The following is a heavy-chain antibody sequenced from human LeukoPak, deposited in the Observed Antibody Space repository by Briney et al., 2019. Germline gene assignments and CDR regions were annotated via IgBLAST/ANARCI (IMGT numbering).Heavy chain of an antibody. CDR3: ARQYSRSWSHFDS. CDR2: ILHSGST. V-gene: IGHV4-39*07. D-gene: IGHD6-13*01. J-gene: IGHJ4*02. Sequence: SQTLSLTCTVSGGSISSGSYYWGWIRRPPGKGLEWIGTILHSGSTNYNPSLRSRVTISVDTSKNQFSLRLSSLTAADTAVYYCARQYSRSWSHFDSWGQGTLVTVSS. CDR1: GGSISSGSYY.